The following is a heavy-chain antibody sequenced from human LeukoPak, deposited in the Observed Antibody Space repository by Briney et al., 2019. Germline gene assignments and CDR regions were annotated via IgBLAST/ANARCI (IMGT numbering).Heavy chain of an antibody. CDR2: ISSSSGTI. CDR3: ARGRDLFDS. J-gene: IGHJ4*02. Sequence: PGGSLRLSCVASGFTFNTYSMNWFRHAPGKGLEWISYISSSSGTIYYADSVKGRFTISRDNAKNSLYLQMNSLRAEDTAVYYCARGRDLFDSWGQGALVIVSS. V-gene: IGHV3-48*04. CDR1: GFTFNTYS.